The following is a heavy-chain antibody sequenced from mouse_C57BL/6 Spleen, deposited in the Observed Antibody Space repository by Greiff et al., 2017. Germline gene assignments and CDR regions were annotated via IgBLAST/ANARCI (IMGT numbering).Heavy chain of an antibody. D-gene: IGHD4-1*01. Sequence: QVQLQQSGPELVKPGASVKISCKASGYAFSSSWMNWVKQRPGKGLEWIGRIYPGDGDTNYNGKFKGKATLTADKSSSTAYMQLSSLTSEDSAVYFCARTKTLGPYFDYWGQGTTLTVSS. CDR2: IYPGDGDT. J-gene: IGHJ2*01. CDR1: GYAFSSSW. CDR3: ARTKTLGPYFDY. V-gene: IGHV1-82*01.